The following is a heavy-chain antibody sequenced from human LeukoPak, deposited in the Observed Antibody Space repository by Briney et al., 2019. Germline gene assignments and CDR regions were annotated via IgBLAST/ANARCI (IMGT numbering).Heavy chain of an antibody. J-gene: IGHJ4*02. CDR2: ISSSSSYI. V-gene: IGHV3-21*01. Sequence: GGSLRLSCAASGFTFSSYSMNWVRQAPGKGLEWVSSISSSSSYIYYADSVKGRFTISRDNAKNSLNLQMNSLRAEDTAVYYCARARQGIVVVPAAIGYWGQGTLVTVSS. D-gene: IGHD2-2*01. CDR1: GFTFSSYS. CDR3: ARARQGIVVVPAAIGY.